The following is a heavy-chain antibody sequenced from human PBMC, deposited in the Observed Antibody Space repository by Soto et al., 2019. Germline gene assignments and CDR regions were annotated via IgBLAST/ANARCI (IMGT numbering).Heavy chain of an antibody. Sequence: GESLKISCKGSGYSFTSYWIGWVRQMPGKGLEWMGIIYPGDSDTRYSPFFQGQVTISADKSISTAYLQWSSLKASDTAMYYWSRLDLYDSSGYAYYYYGMDVWGQGTTVTVSS. CDR1: GYSFTSYW. CDR3: SRLDLYDSSGYAYYYYGMDV. CDR2: IYPGDSDT. V-gene: IGHV5-51*01. D-gene: IGHD3-22*01. J-gene: IGHJ6*02.